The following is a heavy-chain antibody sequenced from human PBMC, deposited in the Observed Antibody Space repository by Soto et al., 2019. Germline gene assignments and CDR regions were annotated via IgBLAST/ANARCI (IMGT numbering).Heavy chain of an antibody. CDR2: IWYDGSNK. Sequence: QVQLVESGGGVVQPGRSLRLSCAASGFTFSSYGMHWVRQAPGKGLEWVAVIWYDGSNKYYADSVKGRFTISRDNSKNTLYLQMNSLRAEDTAVYYCARDRAATASIEYWGQGTLVTVSS. CDR3: ARDRAATASIEY. D-gene: IGHD2-15*01. V-gene: IGHV3-33*01. CDR1: GFTFSSYG. J-gene: IGHJ4*02.